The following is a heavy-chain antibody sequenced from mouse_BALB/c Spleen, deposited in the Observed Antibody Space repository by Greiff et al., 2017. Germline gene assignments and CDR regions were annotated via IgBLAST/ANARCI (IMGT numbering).Heavy chain of an antibody. Sequence: QVQLQQSGPELVKPGASVKISCKASGYAFSSSWMNWVKQRPGQGLEWIGRIYPGDGDTNYNGKFKGKATLTADKSSSTAYMQLSSLTSVDSAVYFCARWDGYYAMDYWGQGTSVTVSS. D-gene: IGHD2-3*01. CDR1: GYAFSSSW. CDR2: IYPGDGDT. CDR3: ARWDGYYAMDY. V-gene: IGHV1-82*01. J-gene: IGHJ4*01.